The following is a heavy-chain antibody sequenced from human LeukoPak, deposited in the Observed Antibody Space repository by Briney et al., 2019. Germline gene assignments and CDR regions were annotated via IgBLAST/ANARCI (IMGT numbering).Heavy chain of an antibody. CDR3: ARSVGSVVVPAATHIDY. Sequence: SQTLSLTCTVSGGSISSGGYYWSWIRQPPGKGLEWIGYIYHSGSTYYNPSLKSRVTISVDRSKNQFSLKLSSVTAADTAVYYCARSVGSVVVPAATHIDYWGQGTLVTVSS. J-gene: IGHJ4*02. D-gene: IGHD2-2*01. CDR2: IYHSGST. CDR1: GGSISSGGYY. V-gene: IGHV4-30-2*01.